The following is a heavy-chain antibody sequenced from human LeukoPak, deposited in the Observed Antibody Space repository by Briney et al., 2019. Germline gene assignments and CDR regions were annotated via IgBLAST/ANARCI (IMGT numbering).Heavy chain of an antibody. CDR3: ARDSLTNSHPPHYSSGWYYFDY. V-gene: IGHV1-69*04. CDR1: GGTFSSYA. D-gene: IGHD6-19*01. Sequence: GASVKVSCKASGGTFSSYAISWVRQAPGQGLEWMGRIIPILGIANYAQRFQGRVTITADKSTSTAYMELSSLRSEDTAVYYCARDSLTNSHPPHYSSGWYYFDYWGQGTLVTVSS. CDR2: IIPILGIA. J-gene: IGHJ4*02.